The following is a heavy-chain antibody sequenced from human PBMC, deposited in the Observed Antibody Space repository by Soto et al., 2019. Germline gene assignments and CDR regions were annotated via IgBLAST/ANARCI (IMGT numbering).Heavy chain of an antibody. Sequence: QVQLQESGPGLVKPSETLSLTCTVSGGSITNYYCSWFRQPPGKGLEWIGYINYDGYSAYNLSLKRRVTLSMDVSKTQFSLMLESVTATDTAVYYCARHGFGPLPGPVDVWGPGTTVIVSS. J-gene: IGHJ6*02. CDR2: INYDGYS. D-gene: IGHD3-10*01. V-gene: IGHV4-59*08. CDR3: ARHGFGPLPGPVDV. CDR1: GGSITNYY.